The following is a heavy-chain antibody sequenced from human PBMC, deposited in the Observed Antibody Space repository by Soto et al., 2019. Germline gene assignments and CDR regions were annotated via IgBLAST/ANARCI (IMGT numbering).Heavy chain of an antibody. V-gene: IGHV3-30-3*01. CDR2: ISYDGSNK. J-gene: IGHJ3*02. Sequence: GGSLRLSCAASGFTFSSYAMHWVRQAPGKGLEWVAVISYDGSNKYYADSVKGRFTISRDNSKNTLYLQMNSLRAEDTAVYYCARDLWFGEPNYAFDIWGQGTMVTVSS. CDR3: ARDLWFGEPNYAFDI. D-gene: IGHD3-10*01. CDR1: GFTFSSYA.